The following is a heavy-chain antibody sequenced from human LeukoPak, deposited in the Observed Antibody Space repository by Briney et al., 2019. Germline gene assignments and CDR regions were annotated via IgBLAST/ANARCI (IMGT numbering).Heavy chain of an antibody. J-gene: IGHJ5*02. CDR2: INPSGGST. CDR3: ARGRRVAALVRGGWFDP. V-gene: IGHV1-46*01. D-gene: IGHD6-6*01. Sequence: GASVKVSCKASGYTFTSYYMHWVRQAPGQGLEWMGIINPSGGSTSYAQKFQGRVTMTRDMSTSTVYMELSSLRSEDTAVYYCARGRRVAALVRGGWFDPWGQGTLVTVSS. CDR1: GYTFTSYY.